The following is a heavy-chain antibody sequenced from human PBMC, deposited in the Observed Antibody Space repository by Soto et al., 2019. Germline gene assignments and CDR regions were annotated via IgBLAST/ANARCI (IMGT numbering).Heavy chain of an antibody. V-gene: IGHV4-59*02. Sequence: QVQLQESGPGLVKPSETLSLTCTVSGDSVSSYYWSWIRQPQGNGLEWIGYIYYSGSTNYNPSLKSRVTISVDTSKNEFSLKLSSVTAADTAVYYCARSHDILTGFSSPHFDYWGQGTLVTVSS. CDR1: GDSVSSYY. J-gene: IGHJ4*02. D-gene: IGHD3-9*01. CDR2: IYYSGST. CDR3: ARSHDILTGFSSPHFDY.